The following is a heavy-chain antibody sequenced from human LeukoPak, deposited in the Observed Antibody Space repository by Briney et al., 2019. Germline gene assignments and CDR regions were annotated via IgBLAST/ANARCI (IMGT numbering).Heavy chain of an antibody. CDR1: GYSISSGYY. V-gene: IGHV4-38-2*01. Sequence: SETLSLTCAVSGYSISSGYYWGWIRQPPGKGRDGIGNIYHSGSTYYNPSLKSRVTISLDTSKNQFSMKLSSVTAADTAVYYCATNYGSGSYYILVYWGQGTLVTVSS. CDR3: ATNYGSGSYYILVY. D-gene: IGHD3-10*01. CDR2: IYHSGST. J-gene: IGHJ4*02.